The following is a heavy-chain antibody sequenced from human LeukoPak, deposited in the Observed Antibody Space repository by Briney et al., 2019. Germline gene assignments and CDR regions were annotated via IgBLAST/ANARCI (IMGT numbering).Heavy chain of an antibody. D-gene: IGHD5-18*01. CDR1: GGSISSYY. CDR3: ARGVSRGYSYGRYYMDV. J-gene: IGHJ6*03. Sequence: SETLSLTCTVSGGSISSYYWRWLRQPPGKGLEGLGYIYYSGSTNYNPSLKSRVTISVDTSKNQVSLKLSSVTAADTAVYYCARGVSRGYSYGRYYMDVWGKGTTVTVSS. CDR2: IYYSGST. V-gene: IGHV4-59*01.